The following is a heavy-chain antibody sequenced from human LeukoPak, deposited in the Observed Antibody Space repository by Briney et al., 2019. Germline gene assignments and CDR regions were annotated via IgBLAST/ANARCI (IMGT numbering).Heavy chain of an antibody. D-gene: IGHD3-16*01. V-gene: IGHV1-8*01. Sequence: ASVKVSCKASGYTFTSYDINWVRQATGQGLEWMGWMIPDSGNTGYAQKFQGRVTMTRNTPISTAYMELRSLRSEDTAVYYCATGNSEGYGWEYYFDYWGQGTLVTVSS. CDR2: MIPDSGNT. CDR3: ATGNSEGYGWEYYFDY. J-gene: IGHJ4*02. CDR1: GYTFTSYD.